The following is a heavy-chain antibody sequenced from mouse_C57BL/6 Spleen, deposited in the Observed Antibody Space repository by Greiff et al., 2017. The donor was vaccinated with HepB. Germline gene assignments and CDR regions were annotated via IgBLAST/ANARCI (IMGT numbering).Heavy chain of an antibody. CDR3: ANWDADWYFDV. Sequence: QVQLQQSGPELVKPGASVKISCKASSYAFSSSWMNWVKQRPGKGLEWIGRIYPGDGDTNYNGKFKGKATLTADKSSSTAYMQLSSLTSEDSAVYFCANWDADWYFDVWGTGTTVTVSS. D-gene: IGHD4-1*01. J-gene: IGHJ1*03. V-gene: IGHV1-82*01. CDR1: SYAFSSSW. CDR2: IYPGDGDT.